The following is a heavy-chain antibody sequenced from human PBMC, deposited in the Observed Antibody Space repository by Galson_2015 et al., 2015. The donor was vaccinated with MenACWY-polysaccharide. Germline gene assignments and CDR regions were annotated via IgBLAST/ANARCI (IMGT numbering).Heavy chain of an antibody. CDR3: EASIAARDYYYYGMDV. J-gene: IGHJ6*02. D-gene: IGHD6-6*01. V-gene: IGHV3-23*01. CDR1: GFTFSSYA. Sequence: SLRLSCAASGFTFSSYAMSWVRQAPGKGLEWVSAISGSGGSTYYADSVKGRFTISRDNSKNTLYLQMNSLRAEDTAVYYCEASIAARDYYYYGMDVWGQGTTVTVSS. CDR2: ISGSGGST.